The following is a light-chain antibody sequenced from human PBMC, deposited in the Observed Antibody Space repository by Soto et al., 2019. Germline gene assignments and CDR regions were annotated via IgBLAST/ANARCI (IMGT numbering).Light chain of an antibody. CDR3: QSFDSSLSGCV. CDR1: SSSIGAGCD. V-gene: IGLV1-40*01. Sequence: HSVLTQPPSVSGAPGQRVTISCTGTSSSIGAGCDVHWYQQLPGTAPKLLIYGNSNRPSGVPDRFSGSKSGTSASLAITGLQAEDEADYYCQSFDSSLSGCVFGSGTKLTVL. J-gene: IGLJ1*01. CDR2: GNS.